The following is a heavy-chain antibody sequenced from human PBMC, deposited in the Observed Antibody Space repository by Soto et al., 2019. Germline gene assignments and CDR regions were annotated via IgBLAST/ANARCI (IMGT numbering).Heavy chain of an antibody. CDR2: IWFDESRK. V-gene: IGHV3-33*01. D-gene: IGHD1-26*01. CDR3: ASERGSSYFDY. J-gene: IGHJ4*02. Sequence: QVQLVESGGGVVQPGKSLRLSCDVSGFPLTDYGMHWVRQAPGKGLEWVAVIWFDESRKYYADSVKGRFTISRDTSKNTVYLQMNSLIVEDTAVYYCASERGSSYFDYWGQGTLVTVSS. CDR1: GFPLTDYG.